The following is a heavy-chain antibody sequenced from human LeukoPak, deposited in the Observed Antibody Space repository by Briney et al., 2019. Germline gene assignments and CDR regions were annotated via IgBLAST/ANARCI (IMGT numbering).Heavy chain of an antibody. Sequence: PSETLSLTCAVYGGSFSGYYWSWIRQPPGKGLEWIGEINHSGSTNYNPSLKSRVTISVDTSKNQFSLKPSSVTAADTAVYYCARGIGLSIAARVFDYWGQGTLVTVSS. V-gene: IGHV4-34*01. CDR1: GGSFSGYY. D-gene: IGHD6-6*01. J-gene: IGHJ4*02. CDR2: INHSGST. CDR3: ARGIGLSIAARVFDY.